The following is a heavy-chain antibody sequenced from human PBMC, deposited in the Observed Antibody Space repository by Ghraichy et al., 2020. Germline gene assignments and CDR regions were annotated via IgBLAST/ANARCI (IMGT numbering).Heavy chain of an antibody. CDR2: IYSGGGT. CDR3: ARDGPGGGI. D-gene: IGHD2-8*02. J-gene: IGHJ4*02. Sequence: LTCVASGVTVSDNYMLWFRQAPGKGLEWVSLIYSGGGTDYADSVRGRFTISRDKSKNTLYLQMHSLRAEDTAVYYCARDGPGGGIRGQGTLVTVSS. CDR1: GVTVSDNY. V-gene: IGHV3-53*01.